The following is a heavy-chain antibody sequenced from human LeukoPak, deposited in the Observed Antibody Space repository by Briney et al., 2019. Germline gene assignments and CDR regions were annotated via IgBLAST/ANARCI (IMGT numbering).Heavy chain of an antibody. Sequence: GGSLRLSCAASGFTFNGYGMHWVRQAPGKGLEWISFIQYDATNEFYADSGKGRFTISRDNAKNSLYLQMKSLRAEDTAVYYCARGKTSQNIVTRKTYNWFDPWGQGTLVTVSS. D-gene: IGHD2/OR15-2a*01. CDR3: ARGKTSQNIVTRKTYNWFDP. CDR1: GFTFNGYG. CDR2: IQYDATNE. V-gene: IGHV3-30*02. J-gene: IGHJ5*02.